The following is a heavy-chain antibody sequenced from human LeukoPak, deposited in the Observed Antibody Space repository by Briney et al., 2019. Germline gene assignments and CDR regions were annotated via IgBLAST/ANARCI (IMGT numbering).Heavy chain of an antibody. V-gene: IGHV4-59*01. J-gene: IGHJ3*02. CDR2: IYYSGST. Sequence: PSETLSLTCTVSGGSISNYYWNWIRQPPGKGLEWIGHIYYSGSTNYNPSLKSRVTISVDTSKNQFSLKLSSVTAADTAVYYCARGRVSSRRPDAFDIWGQGTMVTVSS. CDR1: GGSISNYY. CDR3: ARGRVSSRRPDAFDI. D-gene: IGHD2-8*01.